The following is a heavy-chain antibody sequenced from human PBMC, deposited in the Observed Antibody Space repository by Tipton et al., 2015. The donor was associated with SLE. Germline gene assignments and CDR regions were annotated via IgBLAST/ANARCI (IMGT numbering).Heavy chain of an antibody. CDR1: GFTFSPYW. Sequence: SLRLSCAASGFTFSPYWMHWVRQVPGKGLVWVSRINGYGSITNYADSVKGRFTISRDNAKNTVYLQMNSLPTEDTAVYYCAPISVSSGYRSLDIWGRGTMVIVSS. CDR3: APISVSSGYRSLDI. D-gene: IGHD3-16*02. CDR2: INGYGSIT. J-gene: IGHJ3*02. V-gene: IGHV3-74*01.